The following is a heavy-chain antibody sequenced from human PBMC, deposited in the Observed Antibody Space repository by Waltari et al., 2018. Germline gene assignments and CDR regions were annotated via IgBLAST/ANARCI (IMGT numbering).Heavy chain of an antibody. D-gene: IGHD3-3*01. V-gene: IGHV4-38-2*01. CDR3: ARHRGDYDFWSGYSDY. J-gene: IGHJ4*02. Sequence: QLQLQESGPGLVKPSETLSLTCAVSGYSISSGYYWGWIRQPPGKGLEWIGSIYHSGSTYYNPSLKSRVTISVDTSKNQFSLKLSSVTAADTAVYYCARHRGDYDFWSGYSDYWGQGTLVTVSS. CDR2: IYHSGST. CDR1: GYSISSGYY.